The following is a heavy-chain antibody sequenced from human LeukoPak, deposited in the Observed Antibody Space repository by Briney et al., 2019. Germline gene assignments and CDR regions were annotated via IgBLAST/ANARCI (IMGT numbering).Heavy chain of an antibody. V-gene: IGHV1-18*01. Sequence: ASVTVSFKASGYTFTSYGISWVRQAPGQGLEWMGWISAYNGNTNNAQKLQGRVTMTTDTSTSTAYMELRSLRSDDTAVYYCARARIVGATNYYYGMDVWGQGTTVTVSS. CDR1: GYTFTSYG. CDR2: ISAYNGNT. D-gene: IGHD1-26*01. J-gene: IGHJ6*02. CDR3: ARARIVGATNYYYGMDV.